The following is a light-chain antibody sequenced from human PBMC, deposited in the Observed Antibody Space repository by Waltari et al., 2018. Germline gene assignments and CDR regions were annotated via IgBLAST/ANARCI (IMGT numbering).Light chain of an antibody. CDR3: ALYMGSGIWV. V-gene: IGLV8-61*01. CDR1: SGSLSPTSS. CDR2: KAN. J-gene: IGLJ3*02. Sequence: QTVVTQEPSLSVSPGGTVTPTCALSSGSLSPTSSATWYQQTPGQAPRTLVYKANARSAGVPDRFSGSILGNTAALTITGAQADDESDYYCALYMGSGIWVFGGGTRLTVL.